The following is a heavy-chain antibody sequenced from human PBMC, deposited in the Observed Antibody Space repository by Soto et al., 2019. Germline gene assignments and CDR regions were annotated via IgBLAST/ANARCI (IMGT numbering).Heavy chain of an antibody. D-gene: IGHD6-13*01. CDR1: GYTFTSYD. V-gene: IGHV1-8*01. Sequence: QVQLVQSGAEVKKPGASVQVSCKTSGYTFTSYDINWVRQAPGQGLEWMGWMNTYSDDTRSAQKFRGRLTLTRDKSMRAVYMKLSNMRPDDTAVYYCAREWSAAGHFYGMDVWGQGTTVAVSS. CDR2: MNTYSDDT. CDR3: AREWSAAGHFYGMDV. J-gene: IGHJ6*02.